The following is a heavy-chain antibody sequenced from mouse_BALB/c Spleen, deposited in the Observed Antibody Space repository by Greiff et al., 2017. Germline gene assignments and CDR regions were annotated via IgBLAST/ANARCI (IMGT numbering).Heavy chain of an antibody. V-gene: IGHV7-3*02. CDR3: ARDRDFDY. CDR1: GFTFTDYY. Sequence: DVMLVESGGGLVQPGGSLRLSCATSGFTFTDYYMSWVRQPPGKALEWLGFIRNKANGYTTEYSASVKGRFTISRDNSQSILYLQMNTLRAEDSATYYCARDRDFDYWGQGTTLTVSS. CDR2: IRNKANGYTT. J-gene: IGHJ2*01.